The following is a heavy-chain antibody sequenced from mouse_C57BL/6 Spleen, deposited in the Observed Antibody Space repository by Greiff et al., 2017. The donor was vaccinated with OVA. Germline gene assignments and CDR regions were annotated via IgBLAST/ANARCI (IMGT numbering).Heavy chain of an antibody. V-gene: IGHV1-80*01. CDR1: GYAFSSYW. CDR2: IYPGDGDT. CDR3: ARQYYGSSYDWYFEV. J-gene: IGHJ1*03. Sequence: VQLQQSGAELVKPGASVKISCKASGYAFSSYWMNWVKQRSGKGLEWIGQIYPGDGDTNYNGKFKGKATLTADKSSSTAYMQLSSLTSEDSAVYFCARQYYGSSYDWYFEVWGTGTTVTVSS. D-gene: IGHD1-1*01.